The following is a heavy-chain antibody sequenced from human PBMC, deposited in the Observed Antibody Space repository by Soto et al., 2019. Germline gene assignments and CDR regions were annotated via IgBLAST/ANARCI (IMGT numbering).Heavy chain of an antibody. Sequence: EVQLVESGGGLVKPGGSLRLSCAASRFTFSSYSMNWVRQAPGKGLEWVSSISSSSSYIFYADSVKGRFTISRDNAKNSLYLQMNSLRAEDTAVYYCARSVNTGTDFDYWGQGTLVTVSS. D-gene: IGHD4-17*01. CDR1: RFTFSSYS. J-gene: IGHJ4*02. CDR2: ISSSSSYI. V-gene: IGHV3-21*01. CDR3: ARSVNTGTDFDY.